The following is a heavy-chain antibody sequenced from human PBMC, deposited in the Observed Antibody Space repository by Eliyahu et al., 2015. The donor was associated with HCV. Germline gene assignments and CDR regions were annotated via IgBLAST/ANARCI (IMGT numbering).Heavy chain of an antibody. CDR3: VKEGGNAFEI. Sequence: EVQLLESGGGLVXPGGSLXLSCAASGFIFSTNAMSWVRQAPGTGPEWVAAIXGSGGNTYHADSVKGRFTISRDNSKNTLYLQMNSLRAEDTAVYYCVKEGGNAFEIWGQGTMVTVSS. V-gene: IGHV3-23*01. CDR1: GFIFSTNA. D-gene: IGHD1-1*01. J-gene: IGHJ3*02. CDR2: IXGSGGNT.